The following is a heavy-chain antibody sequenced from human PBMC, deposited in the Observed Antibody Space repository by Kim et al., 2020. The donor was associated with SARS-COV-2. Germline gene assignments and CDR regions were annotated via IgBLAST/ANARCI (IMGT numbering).Heavy chain of an antibody. CDR1: GFSVNRFY. CDR2: IYYDGNT. J-gene: IGHJ4*02. Sequence: GGSLRLSCAASGFSVNRFYMTWVRQAPGKGLEWVSVIYYDGNTDYADSVRGRFTIFRDSSSNTLYLQMNSLRAEDTAVYFCARDHLDGYNIWGQGTLVT. D-gene: IGHD5-12*01. V-gene: IGHV3-53*01. CDR3: ARDHLDGYNI.